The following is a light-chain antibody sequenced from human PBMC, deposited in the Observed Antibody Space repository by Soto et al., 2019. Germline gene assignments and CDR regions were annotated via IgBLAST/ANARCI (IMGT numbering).Light chain of an antibody. CDR2: FAS. CDR3: QQLYRYPYT. J-gene: IGKJ2*01. CDR1: QGISTY. Sequence: DIQLTQSPSFLSASVGDRVTITCRASQGISTYLAWYQQKSGKAPKHLLYFASALQSGVPSRCSGSESGTEFTDTISSLRPEDLAIYYCQQLYRYPYTFGQGTKLEI. V-gene: IGKV1-9*01.